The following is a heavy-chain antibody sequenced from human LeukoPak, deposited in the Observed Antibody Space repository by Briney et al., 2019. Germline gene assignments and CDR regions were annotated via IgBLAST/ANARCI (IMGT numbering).Heavy chain of an antibody. Sequence: PSETLSLTCTVSGGPISKSTYNWGWIRQPPGKGLEWIGTISDSGNTYSSPSLRSRVTISVDTSKNQFSLKLTSVTAADTGVYYCARQGDGGRAYDHWGQGSQVTVSS. CDR2: ISDSGNT. CDR3: ARQGDGGRAYDH. V-gene: IGHV4-39*01. D-gene: IGHD4-23*01. CDR1: GGPISKSTYN. J-gene: IGHJ4*02.